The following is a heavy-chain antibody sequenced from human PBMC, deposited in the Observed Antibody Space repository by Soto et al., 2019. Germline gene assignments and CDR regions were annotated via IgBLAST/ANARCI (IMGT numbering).Heavy chain of an antibody. CDR1: GGSISDYY. V-gene: IGHV4-59*01. J-gene: IGHJ2*01. CDR2: IYHTGTT. CDR3: ARDRATVTTKTDLYFDL. Sequence: SETLSLTCTVSGGSISDYYWSWIRQPPGKGLEWIAYIYHTGTTNYNPSLKSRLTISLDTSKNQFSPNLSSVTAADTAVYFWARDRATVTTKTDLYFDLWGRGTLVTVSS. D-gene: IGHD4-17*01.